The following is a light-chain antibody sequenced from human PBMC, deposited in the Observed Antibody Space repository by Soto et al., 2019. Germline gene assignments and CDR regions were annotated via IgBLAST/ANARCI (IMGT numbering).Light chain of an antibody. CDR2: DAS. CDR1: QGISSA. J-gene: IGKJ2*01. V-gene: IGKV1D-13*01. Sequence: AIQLTQSPSSLSASVGDRVTITCRASQGISSALAWYQQKPGKAPKLLIYDASSLESGVPSRFSGSGSGTDFTLTISSLQPEDFATYYCQQFNNYRYTLGQGTKLEIK. CDR3: QQFNNYRYT.